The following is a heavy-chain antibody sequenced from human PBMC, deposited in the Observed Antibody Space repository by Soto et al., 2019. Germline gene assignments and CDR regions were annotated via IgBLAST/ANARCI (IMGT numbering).Heavy chain of an antibody. V-gene: IGHV3-64*01. J-gene: IGHJ6*03. CDR1: GFTFSSYA. D-gene: IGHD3-3*01. CDR2: ISSNGGST. Sequence: EVQLVESGGGLVQPGGSLRLSCAASGFTFSSYAMHWVRQAPGKGLEYVSAISSNGGSTYYANSVKGRFTISRDNSKNTMYLHMGRLRAEDMAVSYCARDLGLRFLDFTGYRDVWGKGTTVTVSS. CDR3: ARDLGLRFLDFTGYRDV.